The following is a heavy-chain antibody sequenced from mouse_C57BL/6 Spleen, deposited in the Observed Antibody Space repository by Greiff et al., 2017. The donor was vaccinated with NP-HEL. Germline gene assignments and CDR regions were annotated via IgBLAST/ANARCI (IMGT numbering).Heavy chain of an antibody. CDR1: GFTFSDYY. V-gene: IGHV5-12*01. CDR3: ARDYYGSSYRYFDV. J-gene: IGHJ1*03. Sequence: EVNVVESGGGLVQPGGSLKLSCAASGFTFSDYYMYWVRQTPEKRLEWVAYISNGGGSTYYPDTVKGRFTISRDNAKNTLYLQMSRLKSENTAMYYGARDYYGSSYRYFDVWGTGTTVTVSS. CDR2: ISNGGGST. D-gene: IGHD1-1*01.